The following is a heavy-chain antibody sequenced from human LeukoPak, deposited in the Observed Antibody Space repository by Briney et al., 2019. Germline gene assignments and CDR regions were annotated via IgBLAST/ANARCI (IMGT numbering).Heavy chain of an antibody. CDR2: ILYDGSNK. J-gene: IGHJ6*02. CDR3: ARDRSHYYYYGMDV. Sequence: PGGSLRLSCAASGFTFSSYAMHWVRQAPGKGLEWVAVILYDGSNKYYADSVKGRFTISRDNSKNTLYLQMNSLRAEDTAVYYCARDRSHYYYYGMDVWGQGTTVTVSS. CDR1: GFTFSSYA. V-gene: IGHV3-30*04.